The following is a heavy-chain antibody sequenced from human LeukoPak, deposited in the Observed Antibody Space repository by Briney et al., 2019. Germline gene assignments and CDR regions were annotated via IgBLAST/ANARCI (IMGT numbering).Heavy chain of an antibody. D-gene: IGHD2-15*01. J-gene: IGHJ5*02. V-gene: IGHV4-39*01. CDR1: GGSISSSSYY. CDR3: ARVGYCSGGSCYSGRFDP. CDR2: IYYSGST. Sequence: SETLSLTCTVSGGSISSSSYYWGWIRQPPGKGLEWIGSIYYSGSTYYNPSLKSRVTISVDTSKNQFSLKLSSVTAADTAVYYCARVGYCSGGSCYSGRFDPWSQGTLVTVSS.